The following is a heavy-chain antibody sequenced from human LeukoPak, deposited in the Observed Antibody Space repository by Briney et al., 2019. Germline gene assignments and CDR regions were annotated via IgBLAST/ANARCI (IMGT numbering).Heavy chain of an antibody. CDR3: ARDRPGGSYLDFDY. V-gene: IGHV3-66*01. Sequence: GGSLRLSCAASGFTVSNNYMSWVRQAPGKGLEWVSVIYNDDSASYADSVKGRFTISRDSSRNTLYLQMNSLRAEDTAVYYCARDRPGGSYLDFDYWGQGTLVTVSS. CDR2: IYNDDSA. CDR1: GFTVSNNY. D-gene: IGHD1-26*01. J-gene: IGHJ4*02.